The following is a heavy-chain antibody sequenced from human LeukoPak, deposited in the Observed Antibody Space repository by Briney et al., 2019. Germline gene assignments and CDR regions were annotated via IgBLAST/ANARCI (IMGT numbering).Heavy chain of an antibody. CDR3: ARGGKATVVTM. D-gene: IGHD4-23*01. J-gene: IGHJ4*02. Sequence: SETLSLTCTVSGGSINSYYWSWIRQLAGKGLEWIGRIYSSGSTNYNPSLKSRVSMSVDTSKNQFSLKLTSVTAADTAVHYCARGGKATVVTMWGQGILVTVSS. V-gene: IGHV4-4*07. CDR1: GGSINSYY. CDR2: IYSSGST.